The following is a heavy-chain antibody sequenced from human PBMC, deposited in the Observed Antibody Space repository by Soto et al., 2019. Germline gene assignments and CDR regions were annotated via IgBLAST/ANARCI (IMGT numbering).Heavy chain of an antibody. V-gene: IGHV3-48*01. Sequence: GGSLRLSCAASGFTFSIYSMNWVRQAPGKGLEWASYISSSSSTIYYADSVKGRFTISRDNAKNSLYLQMNSLRAEDTAVYYCAIEKVGPTSIHVFDIWGQGPMVTVSS. CDR2: ISSSSSTI. CDR3: AIEKVGPTSIHVFDI. J-gene: IGHJ3*02. D-gene: IGHD1-26*01. CDR1: GFTFSIYS.